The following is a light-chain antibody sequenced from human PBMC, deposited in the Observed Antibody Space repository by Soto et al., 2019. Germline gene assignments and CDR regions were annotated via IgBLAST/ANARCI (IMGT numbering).Light chain of an antibody. V-gene: IGKV3-15*01. CDR3: QQYNNWPWT. CDR1: QSVITN. Sequence: EILMTQSPATLSLSPGERATLSSRSSQSVITNLAWYQQKSGQAPRLLIYAASTRATDIPARFSGSGSGTEFTLTISNLQSEDFVVYYCQQYNNWPWTFGQGTKVDIK. J-gene: IGKJ1*01. CDR2: AAS.